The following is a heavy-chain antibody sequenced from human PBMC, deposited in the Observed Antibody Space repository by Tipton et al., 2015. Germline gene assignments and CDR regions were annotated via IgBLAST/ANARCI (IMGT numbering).Heavy chain of an antibody. CDR2: IYYSGST. J-gene: IGHJ4*02. CDR1: GGSINIGGYY. D-gene: IGHD5-18*01. CDR3: ARGGYSDHDFDY. Sequence: TLSLTCTVSGGSINIGGYYWTWIRQHPGKGLEWIGYIYYSGSTYYNPSLKSRVTISVDTSKKQFSLKLSSVTAADTAVYYCARGGYSDHDFDYWGQGSLVTVSS. V-gene: IGHV4-31*03.